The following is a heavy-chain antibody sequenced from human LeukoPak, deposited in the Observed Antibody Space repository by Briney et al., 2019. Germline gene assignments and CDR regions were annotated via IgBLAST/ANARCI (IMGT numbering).Heavy chain of an antibody. J-gene: IGHJ5*02. CDR2: IYTSGST. CDR3: ARGDCSSTSCFFDP. V-gene: IGHV4-4*09. Sequence: PSETLSLTCTVSGGSISSYYWSWIRQPPGKGLEWIGYIYTSGSTNYNPFLKSRVTISVDTSKNQFSLKLSSVTAADTAVYYCARGDCSSTSCFFDPWGQGTLVTVSS. CDR1: GGSISSYY. D-gene: IGHD2-2*01.